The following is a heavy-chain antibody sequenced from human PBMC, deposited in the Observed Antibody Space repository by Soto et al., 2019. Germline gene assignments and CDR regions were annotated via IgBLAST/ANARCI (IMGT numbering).Heavy chain of an antibody. CDR3: ARGVSAGVDY. CDR2: MEPSTGRT. J-gene: IGHJ4*02. Sequence: ASVKVSCKASGYSFTSLDINWVRQTAGQGLEWMGWMEPSTGRTGYAQKFQGRVTMARDTSINTAYMELTTLTSDDTAFYYCARGVSAGVDYWGQGTLVTVSS. V-gene: IGHV1-8*01. D-gene: IGHD1-26*01. CDR1: GYSFTSLD.